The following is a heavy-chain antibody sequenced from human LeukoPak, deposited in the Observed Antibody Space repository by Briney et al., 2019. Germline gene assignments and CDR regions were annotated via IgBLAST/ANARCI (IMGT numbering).Heavy chain of an antibody. J-gene: IGHJ3*02. D-gene: IGHD5-18*01. CDR2: IYHSGST. Sequence: PSETLSLTFTVSGGSISSGGYYWSWIRPPPGKGLEWIGYIYHSGSTYYNPSLKSRVTISVDRSKNQFSLKLSSVTAADTAVYYCAREFEAMSIWGQGTMVTVSS. CDR1: GGSISSGGYY. CDR3: AREFEAMSI. V-gene: IGHV4-30-2*01.